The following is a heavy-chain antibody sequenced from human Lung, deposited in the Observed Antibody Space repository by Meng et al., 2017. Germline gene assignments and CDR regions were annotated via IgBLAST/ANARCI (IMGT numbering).Heavy chain of an antibody. CDR3: ARGDYCGGDCYWFDY. D-gene: IGHD2-21*02. Sequence: QVWVLKFGAGVKKPGASVKVSCKASGYTFTSYAMHWVRQAPGQRLEWMGWINAGNGNTKYSQKFQGRVTITRDTSASTAYMELSSLRSEDTAVYYCARGDYCGGDCYWFDYWGQGTLVTVSS. V-gene: IGHV1-3*01. J-gene: IGHJ4*02. CDR2: INAGNGNT. CDR1: GYTFTSYA.